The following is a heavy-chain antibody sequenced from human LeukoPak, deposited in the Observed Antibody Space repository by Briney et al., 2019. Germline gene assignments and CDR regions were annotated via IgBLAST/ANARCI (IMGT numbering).Heavy chain of an antibody. D-gene: IGHD2-2*01. CDR3: ARGLCSSTSCSYYYYYYYMDV. J-gene: IGHJ6*03. V-gene: IGHV4-34*01. CDR2: INHSGST. Sequence: PSETLSLTCAVYGGSFSGYYWGWIRQPPGKGLEWIGEINHSGSTNYSPSLKSRVTISVDTSKNQFSLKLSSVTAADTAVYYCARGLCSSTSCSYYYYYYYMDVWGKGTTVTVSS. CDR1: GGSFSGYY.